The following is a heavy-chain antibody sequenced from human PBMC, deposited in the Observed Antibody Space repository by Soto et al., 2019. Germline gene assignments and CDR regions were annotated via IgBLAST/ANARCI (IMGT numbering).Heavy chain of an antibody. Sequence: ASVKVSCKASGGTFSSYAISWARQAPGQELEWMGGIIPLIGTANYAQKFQGRVTITADESTSAAYMELSSLRSEDTAVYYCARLTAVAGRETYYYGMDVWGQGTTVTVSS. D-gene: IGHD6-19*01. J-gene: IGHJ6*02. CDR2: IIPLIGTA. CDR3: ARLTAVAGRETYYYGMDV. CDR1: GGTFSSYA. V-gene: IGHV1-69*13.